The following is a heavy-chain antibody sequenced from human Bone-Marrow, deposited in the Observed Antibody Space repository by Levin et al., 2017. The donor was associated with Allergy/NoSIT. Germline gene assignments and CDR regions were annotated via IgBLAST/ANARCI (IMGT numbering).Heavy chain of an antibody. D-gene: IGHD1-26*01. CDR3: ARVRAGFRREGFYGMDV. J-gene: IGHJ6*02. CDR2: ISANNGNT. Sequence: ASVKVSCKASDYTLITYAITWVRQAPGQGLEWMGWISANNGNTDYAQKVQGRVTMTTDTSTSTAYMELTSLRSDDTAVYYCARVRAGFRREGFYGMDVWGQGTTVTVSS. V-gene: IGHV1-18*01. CDR1: DYTLITYA.